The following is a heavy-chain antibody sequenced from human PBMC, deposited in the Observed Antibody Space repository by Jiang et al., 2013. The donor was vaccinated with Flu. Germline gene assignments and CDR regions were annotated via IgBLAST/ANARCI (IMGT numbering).Heavy chain of an antibody. Sequence: LLKPSETLSLTCTVSGGSISSHYWSWIRQPPGKGLEWIGYIYYSGSTNYNPSLKSRVTISVDTSKNQFSLKLSSVTAADTAVYYCARRSYSSSPPSYYYYYMDVWGKGTTVTVSS. CDR3: ARRSYSSSPPSYYYYYMDV. CDR1: GGSISSHY. J-gene: IGHJ6*03. V-gene: IGHV4-59*11. D-gene: IGHD6-6*01. CDR2: IYYSGST.